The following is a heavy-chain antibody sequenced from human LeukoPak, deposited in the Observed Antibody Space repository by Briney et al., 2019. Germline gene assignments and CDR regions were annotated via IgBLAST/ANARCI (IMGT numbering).Heavy chain of an antibody. CDR3: ARDQGELLQYYYYYGMDV. CDR1: GGTFSSYA. J-gene: IGHJ6*02. D-gene: IGHD1-26*01. Sequence: SVKVSCKASGGTFSSYAISWVRQAPGQGLEWMGRIIPILGIANYAQKFQGRVTITADKSTSTAYMELSSLRSEDTAVYYCARDQGELLQYYYYYGMDVWGQGTTVTVSS. V-gene: IGHV1-69*04. CDR2: IIPILGIA.